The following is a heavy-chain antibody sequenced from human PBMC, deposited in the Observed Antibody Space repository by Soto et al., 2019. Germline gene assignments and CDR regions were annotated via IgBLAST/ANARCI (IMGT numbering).Heavy chain of an antibody. CDR3: AKWTGRYCSGGRCYLDDPFDY. CDR1: GFTFSNYA. V-gene: IGHV3-23*01. CDR2: ISGSAAST. D-gene: IGHD2-15*01. J-gene: IGHJ4*02. Sequence: EVHLLESGGDLVQPGGSLRLSCAASGFTFSNYAMSWVRQAPWKGLDWVSGISGSAASTFYADSVKGRFTISRDNSKNTLYLQKNSLRAEDTAVYYCAKWTGRYCSGGRCYLDDPFDYWGQGTLVTVSS.